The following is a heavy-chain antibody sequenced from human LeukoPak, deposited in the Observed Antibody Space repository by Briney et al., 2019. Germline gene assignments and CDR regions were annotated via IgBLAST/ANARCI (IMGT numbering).Heavy chain of an antibody. CDR1: GFTFSSYW. Sequence: GGSLRLSCAASGFTFSSYWMSWVRQAPGKGLEWVASIKYDGSEKHYVDSVKGRFAISRDNAKNSLYLQINALRAEDTAVYYCARKNAMDVWGQGTTVTVSS. CDR3: ARKNAMDV. V-gene: IGHV3-7*01. CDR2: IKYDGSEK. J-gene: IGHJ6*02.